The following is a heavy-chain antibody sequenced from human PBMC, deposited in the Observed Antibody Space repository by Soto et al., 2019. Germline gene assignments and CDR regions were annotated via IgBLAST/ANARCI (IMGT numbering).Heavy chain of an antibody. J-gene: IGHJ3*02. Sequence: QVQLQQGGAGLLKPSETLSLTCAVYGGSFSGYYWSWIRQPPGKGLEWCGEITHSGSTNYNPSLKSRVTISVDTSKNQFSLKLSSVTAADTAVYYCARVRTTPVFAFDIWGQGTMVTVSS. D-gene: IGHD4-17*01. CDR2: ITHSGST. V-gene: IGHV4-34*01. CDR1: GGSFSGYY. CDR3: ARVRTTPVFAFDI.